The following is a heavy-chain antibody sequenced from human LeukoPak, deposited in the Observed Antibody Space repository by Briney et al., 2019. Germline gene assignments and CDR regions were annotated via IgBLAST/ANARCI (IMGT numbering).Heavy chain of an antibody. CDR3: ARGFRLSAIEDWFDP. D-gene: IGHD2-2*02. J-gene: IGHJ5*02. CDR2: ITPNSGGT. Sequence: VASVKVSCKASGYTFTAYYMHWVRQAPGQGLEWMGWITPNSGGTKYAQRFQGRVTMTRDTSISTAYMELSGLRSDDMAVYYCARGFRLSAIEDWFDPWGQGTLVTVSS. V-gene: IGHV1-2*02. CDR1: GYTFTAYY.